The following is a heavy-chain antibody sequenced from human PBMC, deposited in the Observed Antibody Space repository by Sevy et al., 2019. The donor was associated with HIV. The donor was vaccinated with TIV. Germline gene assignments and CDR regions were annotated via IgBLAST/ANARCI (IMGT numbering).Heavy chain of an antibody. CDR3: ARDRATSATGTLFDY. CDR1: GFTSSSYA. Sequence: GGSPRLSCAASGFTSSSYAMSWVRQPPGRGLEWVSTLSDSSVSTYYADSVKGRFTISRDNSKNILYLQMNSLRAEDTAVYYCARDRATSATGTLFDYWGQGTLVTVSS. CDR2: LSDSSVST. J-gene: IGHJ4*02. V-gene: IGHV3-23*01. D-gene: IGHD3-9*01.